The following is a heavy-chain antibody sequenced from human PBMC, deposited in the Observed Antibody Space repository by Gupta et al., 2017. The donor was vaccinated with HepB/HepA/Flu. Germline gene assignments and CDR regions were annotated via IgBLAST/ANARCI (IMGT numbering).Heavy chain of an antibody. J-gene: IGHJ5*02. Sequence: QVQLPQWGAGLLKPSETLSLTCAVYGGSFSGYYWSWIRQPPGKGLEWIGEINHSGSTNYNPSLMSRVTISVDTSKNQFSLKLSSVTAADTAVYYCARVPNWGWVWFDPWGQGTLVTVSS. CDR2: INHSGST. V-gene: IGHV4-34*01. D-gene: IGHD7-27*01. CDR3: ARVPNWGWVWFDP. CDR1: GGSFSGYY.